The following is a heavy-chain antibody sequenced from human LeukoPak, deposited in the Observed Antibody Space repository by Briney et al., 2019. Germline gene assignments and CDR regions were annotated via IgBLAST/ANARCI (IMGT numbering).Heavy chain of an antibody. CDR2: IDWDDDK. J-gene: IGHJ4*02. Sequence: SGPTLVKPTQTLTLTCTFSGFSLSTRGMRVGWIRQPPGKALEWLARIDWDDDKFYSTSLKTRLTISKDTSKNQVVLTLTNVDPVATATYFCARIASGTNFDYWGQGTLVTVSS. CDR1: GFSLSTRGMR. D-gene: IGHD1-1*01. CDR3: ARIASGTNFDY. V-gene: IGHV2-70*04.